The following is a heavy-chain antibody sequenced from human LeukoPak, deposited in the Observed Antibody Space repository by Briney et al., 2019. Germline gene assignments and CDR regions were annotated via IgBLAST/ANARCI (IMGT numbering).Heavy chain of an antibody. D-gene: IGHD6-6*01. CDR1: GFTFSSYS. Sequence: KPGGSLRLSCAASGFTFSSYSMNWVRQAPGKGLEWLSSISSSSSYIYYADSVKGRFTISRDNAKNSLYLQMNSLRAEDTAVYYCARDTPYSSSSLDYWGQGTLVTVSS. V-gene: IGHV3-21*01. CDR2: ISSSSSYI. J-gene: IGHJ4*02. CDR3: ARDTPYSSSSLDY.